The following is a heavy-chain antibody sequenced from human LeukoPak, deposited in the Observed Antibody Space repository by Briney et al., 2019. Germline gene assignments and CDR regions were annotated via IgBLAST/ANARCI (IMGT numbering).Heavy chain of an antibody. CDR2: ISGSGGST. Sequence: GGSLRLSCAASGFTFSSYAMSWVRQAPGKGLEWVSAISGSGGSTYYADSVKGRFTISRDNSKNTLYLQMNSLRAEDTAVYYCAKLPRRKYQLLGLDWFDPWGQGTLVTVSS. D-gene: IGHD2-2*01. V-gene: IGHV3-23*01. CDR1: GFTFSSYA. J-gene: IGHJ5*02. CDR3: AKLPRRKYQLLGLDWFDP.